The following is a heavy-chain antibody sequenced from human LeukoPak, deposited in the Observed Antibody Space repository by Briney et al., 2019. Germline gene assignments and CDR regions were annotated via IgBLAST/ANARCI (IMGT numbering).Heavy chain of an antibody. J-gene: IGHJ4*02. Sequence: GGSLRLSCAASGFTFSSYSMNWVRQAPGKGLEWVSAISDSGGRTFYADSVKGRFTISRDNSKNTLYLQINSLRAEDTAVYYCAKDSYDTSIWGQGTLVTVSA. D-gene: IGHD3-22*01. CDR2: ISDSGGRT. V-gene: IGHV3-23*01. CDR1: GFTFSSYS. CDR3: AKDSYDTSI.